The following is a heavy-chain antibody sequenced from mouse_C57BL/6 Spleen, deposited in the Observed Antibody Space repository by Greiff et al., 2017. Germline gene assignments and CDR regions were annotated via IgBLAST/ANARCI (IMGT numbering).Heavy chain of an antibody. CDR2: IYPGDGDT. D-gene: IGHD1-1*01. CDR1: GYAFSSSW. V-gene: IGHV1-82*01. CDR3: ARSPYYGSSPWYFDV. J-gene: IGHJ1*03. Sequence: QVQLQQSGPELVKPGASVKISCKASGYAFSSSWMNWVKQRPGKGLEWIGRIYPGDGDTNYNGKFKGKATLTADTSSNTAYMQLSSLTTEDSAIYYCARSPYYGSSPWYFDVWGTGTTVTVSS.